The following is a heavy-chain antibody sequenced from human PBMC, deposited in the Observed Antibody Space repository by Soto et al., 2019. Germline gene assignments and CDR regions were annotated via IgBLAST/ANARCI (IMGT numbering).Heavy chain of an antibody. J-gene: IGHJ4*02. V-gene: IGHV1-46*01. CDR2: INPSGGST. CDR3: ARVPAGGGPTVSLIGYFDY. D-gene: IGHD2-21*01. CDR1: GYTFTSYY. Sequence: QVQLVQSGAEVKKPGASVKVSCKASGYTFTSYYMHWVRQAPGQGLEWMGIINPSGGSTSYAQKFQGRVTMTRDTSTSTVYMELSSLGSEDTAVYYWARVPAGGGPTVSLIGYFDYWGQGTLVTVSS.